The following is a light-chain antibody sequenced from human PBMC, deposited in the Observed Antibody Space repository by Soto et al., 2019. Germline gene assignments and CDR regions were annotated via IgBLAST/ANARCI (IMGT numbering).Light chain of an antibody. CDR1: SSNIGSNY. CDR2: RNN. CDR3: AAWDDSLNAWV. J-gene: IGLJ3*02. V-gene: IGLV1-47*01. Sequence: QSVVTQPPSASGTPGQRVTISCSGSSSNIGSNYVYWYQQLPGTAPKLLIYRNNQRPSGVPDRFSGSKSGTSASLGISGLRSEDEADYYCAAWDDSLNAWVFGGGTKLTVL.